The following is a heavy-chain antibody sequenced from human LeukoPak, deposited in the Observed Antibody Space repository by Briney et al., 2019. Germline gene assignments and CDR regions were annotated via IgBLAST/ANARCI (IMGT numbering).Heavy chain of an antibody. CDR3: VSGWFVDPAY. J-gene: IGHJ4*02. D-gene: IGHD3-10*01. V-gene: IGHV1-8*01. CDR1: GYTFTSYD. CDR2: INPHSGTT. Sequence: GASLNVSSKASGYTFTSYDINWVRQATGQGLEWMGWINPHSGTTGYAQKFQGRVTITRNTSISTAYMEPSSLRSDDTAAYYCVSGWFVDPAYWGQGTLVTVSS.